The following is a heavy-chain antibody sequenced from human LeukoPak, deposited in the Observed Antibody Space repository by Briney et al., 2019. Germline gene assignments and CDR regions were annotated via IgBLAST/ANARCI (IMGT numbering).Heavy chain of an antibody. CDR3: ARDRPGYFDTSNLDY. Sequence: ASVKVSCKASGYTFTSYGISWVRQAPGQGLERMGWISAYNGNTNYAQKLQGRVTMTTDTSTSTAYMELRSLRSDDTAVYYCARDRPGYFDTSNLDYWGQGTLVTVSS. J-gene: IGHJ4*02. CDR2: ISAYNGNT. D-gene: IGHD3-9*01. V-gene: IGHV1-18*01. CDR1: GYTFTSYG.